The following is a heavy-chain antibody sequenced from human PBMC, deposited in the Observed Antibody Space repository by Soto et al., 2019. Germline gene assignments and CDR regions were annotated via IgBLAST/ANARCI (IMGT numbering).Heavy chain of an antibody. CDR3: ARVDSSSSSRY. CDR2: MNPNSGNT. V-gene: IGHV1-8*01. J-gene: IGHJ4*02. Sequence: ASVKVSCKASGGTLSSYNFSWVRQATGQGLEWMGWMNPNSGNTGYAQKFQGRVTMTRNTSISTAYMELSSLRSEDTAVYYCARVDSSSSSRYWGQGTLVTVSS. CDR1: GGTLSSYN. D-gene: IGHD6-6*01.